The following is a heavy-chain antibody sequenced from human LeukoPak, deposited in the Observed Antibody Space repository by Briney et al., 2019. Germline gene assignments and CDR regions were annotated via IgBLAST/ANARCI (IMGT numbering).Heavy chain of an antibody. Sequence: PSETLSLTCAVWGGSLSDYHWRWIRQSPGKGLEWIGEISHSGSTDYNPSLKSRVTVSLDTSKNQFSLKLSSVTAADTALYYCARVEIGPSGNVIDYWGQGTLVTVSS. CDR1: GGSLSDYH. J-gene: IGHJ4*02. V-gene: IGHV4-34*01. D-gene: IGHD3/OR15-3a*01. CDR2: ISHSGST. CDR3: ARVEIGPSGNVIDY.